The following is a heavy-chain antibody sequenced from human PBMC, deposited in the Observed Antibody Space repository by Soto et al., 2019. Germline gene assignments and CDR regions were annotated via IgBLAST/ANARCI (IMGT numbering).Heavy chain of an antibody. V-gene: IGHV4-34*01. CDR1: GGSFSDYY. D-gene: IGHD2-2*01. J-gene: IGHJ5*02. CDR3: ARGLIQSIVVVPAARGANWFDP. Sequence: SETLSLTCAVYGGSFSDYYWSRIRQPPGKGLEWIGEINHSGSTNYNPSLKSRVTISVDTSKNQFSLKLSSVTAADTAVYYCARGLIQSIVVVPAARGANWFDPWGQGTLVTVS. CDR2: INHSGST.